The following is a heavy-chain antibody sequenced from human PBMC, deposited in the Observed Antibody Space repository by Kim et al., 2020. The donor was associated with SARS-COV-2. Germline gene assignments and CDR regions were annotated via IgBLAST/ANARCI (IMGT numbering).Heavy chain of an antibody. V-gene: IGHV3-23*01. Sequence: GGSLRLSCAASGFSFDSHAFAWVRQAPGKTLEWVSSISDDSATRFYADSVKGRFTISRDNPKKTVYLQMNSLRADDTAIYYCTRDPPWFDPWGLGTQVSV. CDR1: GFSFDSHA. CDR3: TRDPPWFDP. CDR2: ISDDSATR. J-gene: IGHJ5*02.